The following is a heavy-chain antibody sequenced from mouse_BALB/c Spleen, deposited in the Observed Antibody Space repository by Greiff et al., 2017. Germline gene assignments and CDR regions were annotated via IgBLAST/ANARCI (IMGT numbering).Heavy chain of an antibody. J-gene: IGHJ2*01. V-gene: IGHV5-6*02. CDR3: ARHEDYGYYFDY. CDR2: ISSGGSYT. Sequence: EVKLEESGGDLVKPGGSLKLSCAASGFTFSSYGMSWVRQTPDKRLEWVATISSGGSYTYYPDSVKGRFTISRDNAKNTLYLQMSSLKSEDTAMYYCARHEDYGYYFDYWGQGTTLTVSS. D-gene: IGHD1-2*01. CDR1: GFTFSSYG.